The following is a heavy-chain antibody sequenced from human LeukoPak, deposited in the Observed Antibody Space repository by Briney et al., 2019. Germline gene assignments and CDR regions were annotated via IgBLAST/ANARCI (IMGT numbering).Heavy chain of an antibody. CDR2: ISPNSNTI. CDR1: GFTFSDRY. V-gene: IGHV3-11*04. J-gene: IGHJ4*02. CDR3: ARDRWGYSYGGD. Sequence: GGSLRLSCAAAGFTFSDRYMSWIRQAPGKGMEWVAYISPNSNTIHYADSVKGRFTIFRDNAKNSLYLQMNSLRAEDAAVYYCARDRWGYSYGGDWGQGTLVTVSS. D-gene: IGHD5-18*01.